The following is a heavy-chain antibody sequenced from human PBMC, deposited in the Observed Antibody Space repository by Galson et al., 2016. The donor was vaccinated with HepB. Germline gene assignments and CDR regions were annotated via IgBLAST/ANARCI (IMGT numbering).Heavy chain of an antibody. CDR2: RSYHGSNN. J-gene: IGHJ4*02. CDR1: GFSFSSSA. D-gene: IGHD3-10*01. CDR3: ARDGYYYGSGSYGAAAY. Sequence: SLRLSCAASGFSFSSSAMHWVRQAPGKGLEWVAVRSYHGSNNYYVDSVKGRFTISRDNSKNTLYLQMNSLRVEDTAMYYCARDGYYYGSGSYGAAAYWGQGTPVTVSS. V-gene: IGHV3-30*04.